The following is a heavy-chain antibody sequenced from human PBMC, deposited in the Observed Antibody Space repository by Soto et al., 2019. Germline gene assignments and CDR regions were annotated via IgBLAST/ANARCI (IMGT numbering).Heavy chain of an antibody. CDR1: GGTSTRYA. J-gene: IGHJ4*02. CDR3: NRGSEYEFWIGYL. V-gene: IGHV1-69*06. D-gene: IGHD3-3*01. CDR2: IVPMFGTS. Sequence: QERLVQTGAEVRKPGSSVKVSCKVTGGTSTRYAINWVRQAPGQALEWMGGIVPMFGTSKYAQKFQGRVTITADTSANIAYMELRSLRSEDTVVYYCNRGSEYEFWIGYLWGQGTLFSVSS.